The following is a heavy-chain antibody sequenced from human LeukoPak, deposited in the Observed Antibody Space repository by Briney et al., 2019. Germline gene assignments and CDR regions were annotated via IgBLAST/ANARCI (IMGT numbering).Heavy chain of an antibody. CDR1: GFTFSSYD. J-gene: IGHJ4*02. CDR2: IGTAGDT. V-gene: IGHV3-13*01. D-gene: IGHD6-19*01. CDR3: ARAGSGRYDFDY. Sequence: GGSLRLSCVASGFTFSSYDMHWVRQATGKGLEWVSAIGTAGDTYYPGSVKGRFTISRENAKNSLYLQMNSLRAGDTAVYYCARAGSGRYDFDYWGQGTLVTVSS.